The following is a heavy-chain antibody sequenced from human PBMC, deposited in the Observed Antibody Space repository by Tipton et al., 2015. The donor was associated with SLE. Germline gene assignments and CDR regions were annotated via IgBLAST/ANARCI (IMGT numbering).Heavy chain of an antibody. CDR2: IYPDDSDT. CDR3: ASVRAGDSHDGFDI. Sequence: SLRLSCKGSGYTFTSYWIGWVRQMPGKGLEWMGIIYPDDSDTRYGPSFQGQVTISADKSISTAYLQWSSLKASDTAMYYCASVRAGDSHDGFDIWGQGTMVTVSS. CDR1: GYTFTSYW. V-gene: IGHV5-51*01. D-gene: IGHD3-10*01. J-gene: IGHJ3*02.